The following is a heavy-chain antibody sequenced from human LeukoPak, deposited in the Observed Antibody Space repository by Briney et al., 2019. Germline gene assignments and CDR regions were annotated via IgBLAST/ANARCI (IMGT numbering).Heavy chain of an antibody. Sequence: ASVKVSCKASGYSFVGYGITWVRQAPGQGLEWMGWFNPENGNSNYAQKVQGRVTMTADTSTSTSYMELRSLRSDDTAVYYCARAGYSSGWYFEYYYYYMDVWGKGTTVTVSS. CDR3: ARAGYSSGWYFEYYYYYMDV. D-gene: IGHD6-19*01. CDR1: GYSFVGYG. J-gene: IGHJ6*03. CDR2: FNPENGNS. V-gene: IGHV1-18*01.